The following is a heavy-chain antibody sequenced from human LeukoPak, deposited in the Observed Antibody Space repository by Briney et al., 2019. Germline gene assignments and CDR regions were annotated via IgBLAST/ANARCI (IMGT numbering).Heavy chain of an antibody. V-gene: IGHV3-23*01. CDR2: ISGSGGST. CDR3: AKYDYSNYNWFDP. J-gene: IGHJ5*02. D-gene: IGHD4-11*01. CDR1: GFTFSGYA. Sequence: HSGGSLRLSCAASGFTFSGYAMSWVRQAPGKGLEWVSAISGSGGSTYYADSVKGRFTISRDNSKNTLYLQMNSLRAEDTAVYYCAKYDYSNYNWFDPWGQGTLVTVSS.